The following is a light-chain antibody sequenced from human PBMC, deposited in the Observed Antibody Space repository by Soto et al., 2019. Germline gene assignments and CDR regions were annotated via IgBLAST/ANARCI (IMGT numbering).Light chain of an antibody. CDR3: QQYSSHSRT. V-gene: IGKV1-5*01. CDR1: RSISDW. J-gene: IGKJ1*01. Sequence: QIAQCPWTLPAYVGDRVTITCRASRSISDWLAWYQQKPGKAPELLIFDASSVKSGVPSRFSGSGSGTEFTLTVSRLQPEDVATYYCQQYSSHSRTFGQGTKVDNK. CDR2: DAS.